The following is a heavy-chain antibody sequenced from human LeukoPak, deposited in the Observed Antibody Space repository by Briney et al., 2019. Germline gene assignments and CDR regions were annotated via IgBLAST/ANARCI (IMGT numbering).Heavy chain of an antibody. J-gene: IGHJ5*02. CDR3: ARNDGRYFFDP. V-gene: IGHV1-46*01. D-gene: IGHD1-1*01. CDR2: ISPSGGST. Sequence: ASVKVSCKAFGYTFTSNYMHWVRQAPGQGPEWMGVISPSGGSTTYAQKFQGRVTLTRDMSTSTDYLELSGLRSEDTAVYYCARNDGRYFFDPWGQGTLVTVSS. CDR1: GYTFTSNY.